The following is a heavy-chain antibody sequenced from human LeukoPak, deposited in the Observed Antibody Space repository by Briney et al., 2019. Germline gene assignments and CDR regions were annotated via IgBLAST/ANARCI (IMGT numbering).Heavy chain of an antibody. CDR1: GGSISSSSYY. J-gene: IGHJ6*03. CDR3: ARGIYGSDPSYYYYYYMDV. CDR2: IYTSGST. V-gene: IGHV4-61*05. Sequence: PSETLSLTCTVSGGSISSSSYYWGWIRQPPGKGLEWIGRIYTSGSTNYNPSLKSRVTMSVDTSKNQFSLKLSSVTAADTAVYYCARGIYGSDPSYYYYYYMDVWGKGTTVTISS. D-gene: IGHD3-10*01.